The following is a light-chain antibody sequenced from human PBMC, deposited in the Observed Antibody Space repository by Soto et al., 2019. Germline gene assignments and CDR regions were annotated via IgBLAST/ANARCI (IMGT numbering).Light chain of an antibody. V-gene: IGKV4-1*01. CDR3: QQYYSAPCT. CDR1: QSVLYSPTNKNY. CDR2: WAS. J-gene: IGKJ2*02. Sequence: DIVMTQSPDSLAVSLGERATINCKSSQSVLYSPTNKNYLAWFQQKPGQPPKLLIYWASSRESGVPDRFSGSGSGTDFTLSISSLQAEDVAVYYCQQYYSAPCTFGQGTKLEIK.